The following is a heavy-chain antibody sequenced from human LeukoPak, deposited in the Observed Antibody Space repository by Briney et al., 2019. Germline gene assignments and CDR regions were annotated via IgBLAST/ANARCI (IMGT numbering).Heavy chain of an antibody. CDR2: IYYSGST. CDR3: ARDLGYDSSGYYRDY. CDR1: GFTLSSYA. V-gene: IGHV4-39*07. J-gene: IGHJ4*02. Sequence: GSLRLSCAASGFTLSSYAMGWIRRPPGKGLEWIGSIYYSGSTYYNPSLKSRVTISVDTSKNQFSLKLSSVTAADTAVYYCARDLGYDSSGYYRDYWGQGTLVTVSS. D-gene: IGHD3-22*01.